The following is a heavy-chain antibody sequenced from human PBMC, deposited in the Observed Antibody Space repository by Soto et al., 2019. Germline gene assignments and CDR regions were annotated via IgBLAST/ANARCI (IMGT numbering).Heavy chain of an antibody. Sequence: SETLSLTCTVSGGSISNYYWTWIRQPAGKGLGWIGRIYSSGATNYNPSLKSRLTMSVHTSKNQFSLKLGSVTAADTALYYCARQTAYSSSWYDYWGHGTLVTVSS. J-gene: IGHJ5*01. CDR3: ARQTAYSSSWYDY. D-gene: IGHD6-13*01. V-gene: IGHV4-4*07. CDR1: GGSISNYY. CDR2: IYSSGAT.